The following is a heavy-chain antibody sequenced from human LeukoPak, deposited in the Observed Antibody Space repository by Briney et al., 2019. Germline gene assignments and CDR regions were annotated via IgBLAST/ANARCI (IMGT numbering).Heavy chain of an antibody. CDR1: GYSISRGYY. D-gene: IGHD3-22*01. CDR3: ARERYYYDSSGTQQ. CDR2: IYYSGST. V-gene: IGHV4-38-2*02. J-gene: IGHJ4*02. Sequence: KASETLSLTCTVSGYSISRGYYWGWIRQPPGKGLEWIGSIYYSGSTYYNPSLKSRVTISVDTSKNQFSLKLSSVTAADTAVYYCARERYYYDSSGTQQWGQGTLVTVSS.